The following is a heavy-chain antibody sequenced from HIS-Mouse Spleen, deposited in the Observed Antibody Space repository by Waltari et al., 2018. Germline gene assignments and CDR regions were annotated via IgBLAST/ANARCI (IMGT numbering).Heavy chain of an antibody. J-gene: IGHJ2*01. D-gene: IGHD6-13*01. V-gene: IGHV4-39*07. CDR1: GGPISSSSYY. CDR3: ALALPYSSTFSSLYFYL. CDR2: IYYSGST. Sequence: QLQLQESGPGLVTPSETLSLTCTVSGGPISSSSYYWGWIRQPPGKGLEWIGSIYYSGSTYYNPSLKSRVTISVATSKNHFSLKLSSVTAADTAVYYSALALPYSSTFSSLYFYLWGRGTLVTVSS.